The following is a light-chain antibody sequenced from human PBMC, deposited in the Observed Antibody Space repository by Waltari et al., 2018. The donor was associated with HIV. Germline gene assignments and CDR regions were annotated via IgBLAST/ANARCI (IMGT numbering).Light chain of an antibody. Sequence: QSVLTQPPSASGTPGQRVTISCSGSSSNIGRNYVYWYQQFPGTAPKLLIYRHNRRPSGVPDRFSGSKSGTSASLAISGLRSEDEADYYCAAWDDSLSAWVFGGVTKLTVL. CDR1: SSNIGRNY. V-gene: IGLV1-47*01. CDR2: RHN. CDR3: AAWDDSLSAWV. J-gene: IGLJ3*02.